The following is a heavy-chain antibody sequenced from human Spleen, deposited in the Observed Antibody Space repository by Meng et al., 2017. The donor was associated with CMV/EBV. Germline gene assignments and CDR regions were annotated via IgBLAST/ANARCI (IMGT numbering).Heavy chain of an antibody. CDR2: IKGDGSIT. CDR1: GFTFSGYW. Sequence: GGSLRLSCAASGFTFSGYWMHWVRQAPGKGLVWVSRIKGDGSITTYADSVKGRFTISRDNAKNTLYLQMNSLRAEDTAVFYCARESYFYETSALGDFWGQGTLVTVSS. D-gene: IGHD3-22*01. V-gene: IGHV3-74*01. J-gene: IGHJ4*02. CDR3: ARESYFYETSALGDF.